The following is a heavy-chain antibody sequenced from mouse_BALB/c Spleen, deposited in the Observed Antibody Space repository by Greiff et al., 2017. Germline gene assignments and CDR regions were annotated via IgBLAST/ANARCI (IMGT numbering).Heavy chain of an antibody. J-gene: IGHJ4*01. CDR1: GFTFSSYG. D-gene: IGHD1-1*02. CDR2: ISSGGSYT. V-gene: IGHV5-6*01. Sequence: EVKLMESGGDLVKPGGSLKLSCAASGFTFSSYGMSWVRQTPDKRLEWVATISSGGSYTYYPDSVKGRFTISRDNAKNTLYLQMSSLKSEDTAMYYCAREGSNYAMDYWGQGTSVTVSS. CDR3: AREGSNYAMDY.